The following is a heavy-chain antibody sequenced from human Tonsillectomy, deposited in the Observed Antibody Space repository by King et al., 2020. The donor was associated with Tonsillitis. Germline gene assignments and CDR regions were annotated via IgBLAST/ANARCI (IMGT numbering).Heavy chain of an antibody. V-gene: IGHV3-7*03. CDR1: GFTFSRYW. J-gene: IGHJ5*02. CDR3: ARDRGWWWFDP. CDR2: IKDDGSEK. D-gene: IGHD6-19*01. Sequence: VQLVESGGGLVQPGGSLRLSCEASGFTFSRYWMNWIRQAPGKGLEWVARIKDDGSEKYYVDSVKGRFTISRDNAQNSLYLQMNSLRAEDTAVYHCARDRGWWWFDPWGQGTLVTVSS.